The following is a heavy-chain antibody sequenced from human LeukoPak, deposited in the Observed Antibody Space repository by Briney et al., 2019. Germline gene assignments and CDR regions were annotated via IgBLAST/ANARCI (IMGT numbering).Heavy chain of an antibody. CDR3: ATMVVTQAFGI. J-gene: IGHJ3*02. D-gene: IGHD4-23*01. CDR1: GGSISSYY. CDR2: IYYSGST. V-gene: IGHV4-59*01. Sequence: SETPSLTCTVSGGSISSYYWSWIRQPPGKGLEWIGYIYYSGSTNYNPSLKSRVTISVDTSKNQFSLKLSSVTAADTAVYYCATMVVTQAFGIWGQGTMVTVSS.